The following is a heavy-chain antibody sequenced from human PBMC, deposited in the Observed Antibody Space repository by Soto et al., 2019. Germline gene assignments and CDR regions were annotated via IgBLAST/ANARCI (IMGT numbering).Heavy chain of an antibody. CDR1: GDSISSSDDY. D-gene: IGHD7-27*01. J-gene: IGHJ4*02. V-gene: IGHV4-39*01. CDR3: ARQGTWAFR. Sequence: KTSETLSLTCSVSGDSISSSDDYWGWIRQPPGKGLEWIGGIYYSGSTYYNPSLQSRVTISVDTSQNQFSLSLRSVTAADTAVYYCARQGTWAFRWGQGTLVTVSS. CDR2: IYYSGST.